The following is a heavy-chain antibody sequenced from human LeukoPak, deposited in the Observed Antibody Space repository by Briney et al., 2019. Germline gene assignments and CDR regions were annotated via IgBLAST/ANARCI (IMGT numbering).Heavy chain of an antibody. J-gene: IGHJ4*02. CDR1: GFTSNNYW. Sequence: PGGSLRLSCAASGFTSNNYWMTWVRQAPGKGLEWVANIKPDGSEKYYVDSVKGRFTISIDNAEHSLYLQMNSLRVEDTAIYYCVGPYSSGLPFDYWGQGTLVTVSS. CDR3: VGPYSSGLPFDY. CDR2: IKPDGSEK. D-gene: IGHD6-19*01. V-gene: IGHV3-7*01.